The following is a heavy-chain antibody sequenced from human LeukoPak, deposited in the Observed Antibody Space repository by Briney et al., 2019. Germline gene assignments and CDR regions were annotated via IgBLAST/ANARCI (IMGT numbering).Heavy chain of an antibody. CDR3: ARRRGPYDFWSGYPYYMDV. Sequence: PSETLSLTCAVSGYSISGGYYWGWIRQPPGKGLEWIGSIYHSGSTNYNPSLKSRVTISVDTSKNQFSLKPSSVTAADTALYYCARRRGPYDFWSGYPYYMDVWGKGTTVTVSS. CDR1: GYSISGGYY. J-gene: IGHJ6*03. CDR2: IYHSGST. D-gene: IGHD3-3*01. V-gene: IGHV4-38-2*01.